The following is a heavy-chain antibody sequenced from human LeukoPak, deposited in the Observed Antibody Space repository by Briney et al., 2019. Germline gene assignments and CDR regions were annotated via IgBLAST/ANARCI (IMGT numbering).Heavy chain of an antibody. CDR1: GGSISSYY. Sequence: SETLSLTCTVSGGSISSYYWSWIRQPPGKGLEWIGYIYYSGSTNYNPSLKSRVTISVDTSKNQFSLKLSSVTAADTAVYYCARVTTPWYFEYWGQGTLVTVSS. CDR3: ARVTTPWYFEY. D-gene: IGHD4-17*01. CDR2: IYYSGST. J-gene: IGHJ4*02. V-gene: IGHV4-59*08.